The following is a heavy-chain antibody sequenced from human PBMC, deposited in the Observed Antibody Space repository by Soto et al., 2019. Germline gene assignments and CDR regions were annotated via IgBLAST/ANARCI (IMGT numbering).Heavy chain of an antibody. J-gene: IGHJ4*02. CDR3: ATSRSLDY. V-gene: IGHV3-7*03. CDR2: IKQDGSEK. CDR1: EFTFRSYW. Sequence: VLLVESGGGLVQPGGSLRLSCAASEFTFRSYWMRWVRQAPGKGLEWVANIKQDGSEKYYVDFVKGRFTISRDNAKNSLYLQMNSLRGEDTAMYYCATSRSLDYWGRGTPVTVSS. D-gene: IGHD2-2*01.